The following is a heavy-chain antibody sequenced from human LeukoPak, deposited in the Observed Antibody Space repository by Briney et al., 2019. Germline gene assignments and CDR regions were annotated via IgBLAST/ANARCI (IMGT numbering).Heavy chain of an antibody. CDR2: ISGSGGST. J-gene: IGHJ4*02. CDR3: ATVPQDIVVVVAAPDY. CDR1: GFTFSSYG. Sequence: GGSLRLSCAASGFTFSSYGLPWVRQAPGKGLEWVSAISGSGGSTYYADSVKGRFTISRDNSKHTLYLQMNSLRAEDTAVYYCATVPQDIVVVVAAPDYWGQGTLVTVSS. D-gene: IGHD2-15*01. V-gene: IGHV3-23*01.